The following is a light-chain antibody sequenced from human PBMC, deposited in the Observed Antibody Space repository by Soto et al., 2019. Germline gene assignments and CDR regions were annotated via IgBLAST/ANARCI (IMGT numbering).Light chain of an antibody. CDR2: DAS. Sequence: DIQMTQSPSTLSASVGDRVTITCRASQSISIWLAWYQQKPGKAPKLLIYDASSLESGVPSRFSGSGSGTDFTLTISCLQSEDFATYYCQQYYSYPRTFGQGTKVDIK. CDR1: QSISIW. CDR3: QQYYSYPRT. V-gene: IGKV1-5*01. J-gene: IGKJ1*01.